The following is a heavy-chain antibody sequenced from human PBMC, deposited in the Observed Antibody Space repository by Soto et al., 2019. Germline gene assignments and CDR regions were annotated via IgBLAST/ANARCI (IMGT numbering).Heavy chain of an antibody. CDR2: IYYSGST. V-gene: IGHV4-59*01. CDR1: GGSISSYY. Sequence: PSETLSLTCTVSGGSISSYYWSWIRQPPGKGLEWIGYIYYSGSTNYNPSLKSRVTISVDTSKNQFSLKLSSVTAADTAVYYCARGATPVYYYHGMDVWGQGTTVTVSS. J-gene: IGHJ6*02. CDR3: ARGATPVYYYHGMDV. D-gene: IGHD2-15*01.